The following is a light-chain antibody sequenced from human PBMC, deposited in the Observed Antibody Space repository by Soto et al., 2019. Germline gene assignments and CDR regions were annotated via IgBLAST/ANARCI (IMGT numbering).Light chain of an antibody. Sequence: DIVMTQSPDSLAVSLGERATINCKSSQSVLYSSNNKNFLAWYQQKPGQPPKLLFYWASTRESGVPDRFSGSGSGTDFTLPISSLQAEDVAVYSCQQYYTAPYTFGQGTKLEIK. CDR2: WAS. J-gene: IGKJ2*01. CDR3: QQYYTAPYT. CDR1: QSVLYSSNNKNF. V-gene: IGKV4-1*01.